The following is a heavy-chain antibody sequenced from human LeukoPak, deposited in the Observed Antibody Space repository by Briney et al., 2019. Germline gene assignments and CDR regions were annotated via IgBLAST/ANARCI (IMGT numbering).Heavy chain of an antibody. CDR3: AARYCTSSSCHSNFDY. J-gene: IGHJ4*02. D-gene: IGHD2-2*01. CDR2: IYYTGST. Sequence: SETLSLTCTVSGGXISNYYWTWIRQPPGKGLEWIGYIYYTGSTNHNPSLKSRVTLSVDTSKNQFSLKLSSVTAADTAVYYCAARYCTSSSCHSNFDYWGQGTLVTVSS. V-gene: IGHV4-59*01. CDR1: GGXISNYY.